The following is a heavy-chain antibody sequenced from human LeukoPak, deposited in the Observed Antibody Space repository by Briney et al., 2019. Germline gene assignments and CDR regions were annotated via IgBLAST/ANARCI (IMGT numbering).Heavy chain of an antibody. Sequence: GGSLRLSCAVSGITRSNYGMSWVRQAPGKGLELVAGISDSGGRPNYADSVKGRFTISRDNPKNTLFLQMNSLRAEDTAVYFCAKRGVVIRVILVGFHKEAYYFDSWGQGALVTVSS. J-gene: IGHJ4*02. CDR2: ISDSGGRP. CDR3: AKRGVVIRVILVGFHKEAYYFDS. CDR1: GITRSNYG. V-gene: IGHV3-23*01. D-gene: IGHD3-22*01.